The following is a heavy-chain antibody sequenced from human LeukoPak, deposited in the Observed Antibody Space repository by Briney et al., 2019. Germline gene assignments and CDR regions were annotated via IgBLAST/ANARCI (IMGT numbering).Heavy chain of an antibody. Sequence: PGGSLRLSCAASGFTFSSYAMTWVRQAPGKGLEWVSAISGSGGSTFYADSVKGRFTTSRDNSENTLYLQMNSLRAEDTAIYYCAKERDSRSGATNYWGQGTLVTVSS. V-gene: IGHV3-23*01. CDR3: AKERDSRSGATNY. CDR2: ISGSGGST. D-gene: IGHD6-19*01. J-gene: IGHJ4*02. CDR1: GFTFSSYA.